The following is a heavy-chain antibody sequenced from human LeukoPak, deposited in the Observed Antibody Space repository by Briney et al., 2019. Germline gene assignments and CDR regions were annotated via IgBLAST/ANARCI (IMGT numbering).Heavy chain of an antibody. J-gene: IGHJ5*02. CDR2: INHSGST. CDR1: GGSFSGYY. D-gene: IGHD3-9*01. V-gene: IGHV4-34*01. CDR3: ARVDVGDILTGPYNWFDP. Sequence: SETLSLTCAVYGGSFSGYYWSWIRQPPGKGLEWIGEINHSGSTNYNPSLKSRVTISVDTSKNQFSLKLSSVTAADTAVYYCARVDVGDILTGPYNWFDPWGQGTLVTVSS.